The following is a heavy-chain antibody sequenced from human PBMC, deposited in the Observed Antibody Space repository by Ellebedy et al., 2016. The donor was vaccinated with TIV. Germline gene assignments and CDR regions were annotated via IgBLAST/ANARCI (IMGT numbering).Heavy chain of an antibody. D-gene: IGHD1-7*01. Sequence: SVKVSXKASGGTFSSYAISWVRQAPGQGLEWTGGIIPIFGTANYAQKFQGRVTITADESTSTAYMELSSLRSEDTAVYYCARDNYNWNYLNWFDPWGQGTLVTVSS. CDR1: GGTFSSYA. V-gene: IGHV1-69*13. CDR3: ARDNYNWNYLNWFDP. J-gene: IGHJ5*02. CDR2: IIPIFGTA.